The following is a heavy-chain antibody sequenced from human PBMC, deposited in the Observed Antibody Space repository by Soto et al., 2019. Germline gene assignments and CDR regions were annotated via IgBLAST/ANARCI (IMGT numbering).Heavy chain of an antibody. CDR3: ARAHYYGSGSYYNPFDY. V-gene: IGHV4-30-4*01. CDR1: GGSISSGDYY. J-gene: IGHJ4*02. D-gene: IGHD3-10*01. Sequence: SETLSLTCTVSGGSISSGDYYWSWIRQPPGKGLEWIGYIYYSGSTYYNPSLKSRVTISVDTSKNQFSLKLSSVTAADTAVYYCARAHYYGSGSYYNPFDYWGQGTLVTVSS. CDR2: IYYSGST.